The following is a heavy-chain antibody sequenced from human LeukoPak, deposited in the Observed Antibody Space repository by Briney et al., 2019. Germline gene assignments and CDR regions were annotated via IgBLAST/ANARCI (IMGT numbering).Heavy chain of an antibody. V-gene: IGHV4-4*02. CDR1: GGSISSSNW. CDR3: ARSLRDIVVVPAAPDAFDI. J-gene: IGHJ3*02. CDR2: IYHSGST. D-gene: IGHD2-2*01. Sequence: NPSETLSLTCAVSGGSISSSNWWSWVRQPPGKGLEWIGEIYHSGSTYYNPSLKSRVTISVDRSKNQFSLKLSSVTAADTAVYYCARSLRDIVVVPAAPDAFDIWGQGTMVTVSS.